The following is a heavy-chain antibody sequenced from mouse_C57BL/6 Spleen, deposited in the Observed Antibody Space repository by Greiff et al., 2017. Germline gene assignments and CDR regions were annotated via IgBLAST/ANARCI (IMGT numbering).Heavy chain of an antibody. D-gene: IGHD1-1*01. CDR2: ISSGGSYT. Sequence: EVQVVESGGDLVKPGGSLKLSCAASGFTFSSYGMSWVRQTPDKRLEWVATISSGGSYTYYPDSVKGRFTISRDNAKNTLYLQMSSLKSEDTAMYYCARHGLRSFAYWGQGTLVTVSA. V-gene: IGHV5-6*01. CDR3: ARHGLRSFAY. CDR1: GFTFSSYG. J-gene: IGHJ3*01.